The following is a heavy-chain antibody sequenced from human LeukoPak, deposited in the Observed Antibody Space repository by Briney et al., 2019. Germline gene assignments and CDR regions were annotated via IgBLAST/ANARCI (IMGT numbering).Heavy chain of an antibody. J-gene: IGHJ4*02. CDR1: GFTFSPYA. D-gene: IGHD2-2*03. CDR2: ASNDGSNK. CDR3: AKDGYCSSTSCYPNDFDL. V-gene: IGHV3-30*18. Sequence: SLRLSCAASGFTFSPYAMHWVRQAPGKGLEWVALASNDGSNKYYADSVKGRSTISRDNSKNTLDLQMNSLRAEDTAVYYCAKDGYCSSTSCYPNDFDLWGQGTLVTVSS.